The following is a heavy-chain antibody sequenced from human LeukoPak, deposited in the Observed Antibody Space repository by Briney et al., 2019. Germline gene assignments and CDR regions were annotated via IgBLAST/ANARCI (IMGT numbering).Heavy chain of an antibody. Sequence: PSETLSLTCTVSGGSVSSGSYYWSWIRQPPEKGLEWIGYMYYSGSTNYSPSLKSRATVSVDTSKNQFSLKLSSVTAADTAVYYCAKTPDPIVGAAPFDYWGQGTLVTVSS. J-gene: IGHJ4*02. CDR3: AKTPDPIVGAAPFDY. CDR1: GGSVSSGSYY. CDR2: MYYSGST. D-gene: IGHD1-26*01. V-gene: IGHV4-61*01.